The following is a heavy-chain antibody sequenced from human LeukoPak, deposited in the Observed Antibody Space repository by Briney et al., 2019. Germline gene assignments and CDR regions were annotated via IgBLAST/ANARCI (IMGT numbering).Heavy chain of an antibody. CDR1: GGSISNSNYY. CDR2: IYYSGNT. CDR3: TRGRGLKPPDY. D-gene: IGHD3-10*01. V-gene: IGHV4-39*01. J-gene: IGHJ4*02. Sequence: SETLSLTCTVSGGSISNSNYYWGWIRQPPGKGLEWIGSIYYSGNTYYKPSLKSRVTISVDTSKNQFSLKLSSVTAADTAVYYCTRGRGLKPPDYWGQETRVTFSS.